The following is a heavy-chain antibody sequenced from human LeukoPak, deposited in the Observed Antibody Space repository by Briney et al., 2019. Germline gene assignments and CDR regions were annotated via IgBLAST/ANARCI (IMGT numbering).Heavy chain of an antibody. CDR1: GFTFTDYY. CDR3: ARVYGYNDYFDY. V-gene: IGHV3-11*04. D-gene: IGHD5-24*01. J-gene: IGHJ4*02. Sequence: GGSPRLSCAASGFTFTDYYMSWIRQAPGKGLEWVSYISTSGSTIYYADSVKGRFTISRDNAKNSLYLQMNSLRAEDTAVYYCARVYGYNDYFDYWGQGTLVTVSS. CDR2: ISTSGSTI.